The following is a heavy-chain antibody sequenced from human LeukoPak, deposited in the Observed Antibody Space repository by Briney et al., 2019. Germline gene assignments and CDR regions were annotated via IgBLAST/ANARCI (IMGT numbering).Heavy chain of an antibody. CDR1: GFTFSSYW. D-gene: IGHD6-19*01. CDR3: ARASRDSSGWYLRPGAFDI. V-gene: IGHV3-48*04. CDR2: ISSSSSTI. Sequence: PGGSLRLSCAASGFTFSSYWMSWVRQAPGKGLEWVSYISSSSSTIYYADSVKGRFTISRDNAKNSLYLQMNSLRAEDTAVYYCARASRDSSGWYLRPGAFDIWGQGTMVTVSS. J-gene: IGHJ3*02.